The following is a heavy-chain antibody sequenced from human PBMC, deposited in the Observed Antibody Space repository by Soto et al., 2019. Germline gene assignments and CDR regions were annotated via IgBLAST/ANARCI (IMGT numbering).Heavy chain of an antibody. CDR3: ARLEGLATISYYFDF. CDR1: DDSINSDKYY. D-gene: IGHD3-9*01. CDR2: IYYRGNA. Sequence: QLQLQESGPGLVKPSETLSLTCSVSDDSINSDKYYWGWIRQPPGKDLEWIGSIYYRGNACYNPSLQTRVTISLNKSRSQFSLKLNSVTAADSAVYFCARLEGLATISYYFDFWGPGALVTVSS. J-gene: IGHJ4*02. V-gene: IGHV4-39*01.